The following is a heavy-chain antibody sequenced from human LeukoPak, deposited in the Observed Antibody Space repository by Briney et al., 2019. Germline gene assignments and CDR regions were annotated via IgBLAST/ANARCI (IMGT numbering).Heavy chain of an antibody. CDR3: TGNNFDY. J-gene: IGHJ4*02. D-gene: IGHD4-23*01. CDR1: GFSVRYAR. V-gene: IGHV3-15*01. CDR2: FTSKSDGGTT. Sequence: GGSLRHSCAASGFSVRYARMNWVRQAPGKGLEWIGRFTSKSDGGTTDYTAPVKGRFTISSDDSRNTLYLQMNSLKTEDTAVYYCTGNNFDYWGQGTLVTVSS.